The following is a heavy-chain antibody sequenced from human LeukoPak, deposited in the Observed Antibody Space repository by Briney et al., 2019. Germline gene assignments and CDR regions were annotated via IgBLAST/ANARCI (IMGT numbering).Heavy chain of an antibody. J-gene: IGHJ4*02. D-gene: IGHD3-22*01. Sequence: GGSLRLSCAASGFTFTSYSMNWVRQAPGKGLEWVSYISSSGSTTYYADSVKGRFTISRDNAKNSLYLQMNSLRDEDTAVYYCASHYDTSGYHYFDFWGQGTLVTVSS. CDR1: GFTFTSYS. V-gene: IGHV3-48*02. CDR3: ASHYDTSGYHYFDF. CDR2: ISSSGSTT.